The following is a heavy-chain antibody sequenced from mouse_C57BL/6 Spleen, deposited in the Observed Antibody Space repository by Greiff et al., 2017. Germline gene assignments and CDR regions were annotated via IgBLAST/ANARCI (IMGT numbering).Heavy chain of an antibody. V-gene: IGHV5-16*01. Sequence: EVQVVESEGGLVQPGSSMKLSCTASGFTFSDYYMAWVRQVPEKGLEWVANINSDGSSTYYLDSLKSRFIISRDNAKNILYLQMSSLKSEDTATYYCARNYGYFDYWGQGTTLTVSS. J-gene: IGHJ2*01. CDR3: ARNYGYFDY. CDR1: GFTFSDYY. CDR2: INSDGSST. D-gene: IGHD1-1*02.